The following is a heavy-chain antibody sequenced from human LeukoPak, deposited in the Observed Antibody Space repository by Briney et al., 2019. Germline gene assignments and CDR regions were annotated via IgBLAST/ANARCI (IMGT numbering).Heavy chain of an antibody. D-gene: IGHD4-11*01. CDR1: GYTFINNY. CDR3: ARSADYSNQHNDY. CDR2: IHPSGQST. V-gene: IGHV1-46*01. Sequence: GASVKVSCKASGYTFINNYFHWVRQVPGQGLEWMGVIHPSGQSTIYAQNFRGRLTMTRDTSTGTLYMELSTVTSEDTAMYYCARSADYSNQHNDYWGQGTLVTVSS. J-gene: IGHJ4*02.